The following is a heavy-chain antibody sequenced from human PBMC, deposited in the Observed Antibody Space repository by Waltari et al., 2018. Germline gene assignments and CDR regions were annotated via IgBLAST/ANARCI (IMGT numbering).Heavy chain of an antibody. J-gene: IGHJ4*02. CDR3: ARAPMSGAATGTFDF. V-gene: IGHV4-38-2*02. Sequence: QVQLQESGPGLVKPSETLSLTCTVSGYSITSGYYWACIRPPPGKGLEWIGCTYHSGSTYYHPSLKGRLTISVDTSKNQFSLRLSSVAAADTAVYYCARAPMSGAATGTFDFWGLGSLVTVSP. CDR1: GYSITSGYY. CDR2: TYHSGST. D-gene: IGHD6-13*01.